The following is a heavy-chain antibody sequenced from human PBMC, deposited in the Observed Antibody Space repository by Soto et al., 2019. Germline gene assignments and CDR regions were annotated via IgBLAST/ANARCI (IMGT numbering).Heavy chain of an antibody. J-gene: IGHJ4*02. D-gene: IGHD1-26*01. CDR3: AGGLYSGSYSPFDY. V-gene: IGHV1-69*14. CDR1: GGTFSSYA. Sequence: QVQLVQSGAEVKKPGSSVKVSCKASGGTFSSYAISWVRQAPGQGLEWMGGIIPIFGTANYAQKFQGRVTITADNSTSTAYMELSSLRPEDTAVYYCAGGLYSGSYSPFDYWGQGTLVTVSS. CDR2: IIPIFGTA.